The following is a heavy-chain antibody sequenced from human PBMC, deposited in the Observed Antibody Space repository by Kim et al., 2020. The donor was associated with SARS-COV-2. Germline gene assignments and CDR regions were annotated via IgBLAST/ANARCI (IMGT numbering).Heavy chain of an antibody. J-gene: IGHJ4*02. Sequence: VWGRFTISREDSKTTLSLQMNSLGAEDTAVYYCAKAFFYGSGGNYQSFDYWGQGTLVTVSS. D-gene: IGHD3-10*01. V-gene: IGHV3-33*06. CDR3: AKAFFYGSGGNYQSFDY.